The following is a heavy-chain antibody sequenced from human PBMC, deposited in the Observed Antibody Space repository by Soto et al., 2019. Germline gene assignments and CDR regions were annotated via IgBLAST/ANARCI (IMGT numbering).Heavy chain of an antibody. CDR1: GGSISSVGYY. Sequence: QVQLQESGPGLVKPSQTLSLTCTVSGGSISSVGYYWSWLRQHPGKGLEWIGYIYYSGSTYYNPSLKRRFTISVDTSNNQFSLKLSSVTAADTAVYYCASNIKAIGVGRDAFDIWGQGTMVTVSS. CDR3: ASNIKAIGVGRDAFDI. CDR2: IYYSGST. J-gene: IGHJ3*02. D-gene: IGHD2-15*01. V-gene: IGHV4-31*03.